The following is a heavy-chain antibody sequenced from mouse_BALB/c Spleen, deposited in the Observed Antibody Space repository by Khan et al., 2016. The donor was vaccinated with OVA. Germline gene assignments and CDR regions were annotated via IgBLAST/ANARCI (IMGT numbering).Heavy chain of an antibody. CDR2: ISYSGST. J-gene: IGHJ4*01. V-gene: IGHV3-2*02. CDR3: ASELGRYYAMDY. D-gene: IGHD4-1*01. Sequence: EVQLQESGPGLVKPSQSLSLTCTVAGYSITSDYAWNWIRQFPGNKLEWMGYISYSGSTGYNPSLKSLISITRDTSKNQFFLQLNSVTTEDTATYYCASELGRYYAMDYWGQGTSVTVSS. CDR1: GYSITSDYA.